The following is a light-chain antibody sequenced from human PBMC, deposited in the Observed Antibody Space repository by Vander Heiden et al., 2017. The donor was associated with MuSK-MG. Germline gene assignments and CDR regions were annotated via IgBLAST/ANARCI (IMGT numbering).Light chain of an antibody. J-gene: IGLJ1*01. V-gene: IGLV2-14*01. CDR1: SSNVGRYNY. CDR3: SSYTSSSTLYV. Sequence: QSALTQPASVSGSPGQSITLSCTGTSSNVGRYNYVSWYQQHPGKAPKLMIYEVSNRPSGVSNRFSGSKSGNTASLTISGLQAEDEADYYCSSYTSSSTLYVFGTGTKVTVL. CDR2: EVS.